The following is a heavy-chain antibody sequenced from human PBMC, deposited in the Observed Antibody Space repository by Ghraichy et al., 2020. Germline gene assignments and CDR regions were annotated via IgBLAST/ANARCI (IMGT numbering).Heavy chain of an antibody. D-gene: IGHD1-1*01. CDR2: IYYSGST. V-gene: IGHV4-31*03. J-gene: IGHJ3*02. CDR3: ARDRTTSDAFDI. Sequence: SETLSLTCTVSGGSISSGGYYWSWIRQHPGKGLEWIGYIYYSGSTYYNPSLKSRVTISVDTSKNQCSLKLSSVTAADTAVYYCARDRTTSDAFDIWGQGTMVTVSS. CDR1: GGSISSGGYY.